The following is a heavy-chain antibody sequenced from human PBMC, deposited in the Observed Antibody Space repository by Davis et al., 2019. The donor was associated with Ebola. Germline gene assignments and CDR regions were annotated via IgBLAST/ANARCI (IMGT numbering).Heavy chain of an antibody. CDR3: AKSGLSFGVVKYHYGMDV. J-gene: IGHJ6*04. Sequence: GGPLRLSCAASGFTFRNYGMDWVRQAPGKGLEWVSAISGSGGSTYYADSVKGRFTISRDNSKKTLYLQMNSLRAEDTAVYYCAKSGLSFGVVKYHYGMDVWGKGTTVTVSS. V-gene: IGHV3-23*01. D-gene: IGHD3-3*01. CDR2: ISGSGGST. CDR1: GFTFRNYG.